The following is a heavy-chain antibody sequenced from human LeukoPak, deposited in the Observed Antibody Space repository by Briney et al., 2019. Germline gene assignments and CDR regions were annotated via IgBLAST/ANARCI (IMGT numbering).Heavy chain of an antibody. CDR3: ARDSSGWTFNYYYIDV. Sequence: SETLSLTCTVSGGSISSYYWSWIRQPAGKGLEWIGRIYTSGSTNYNPSLKSRVTMSVDTSKNQFSLKLSSVAAADTDVYYCARDSSGWTFNYYYIDVWGKGNTVTISS. D-gene: IGHD6-19*01. CDR1: GGSISSYY. CDR2: IYTSGST. J-gene: IGHJ6*03. V-gene: IGHV4-4*07.